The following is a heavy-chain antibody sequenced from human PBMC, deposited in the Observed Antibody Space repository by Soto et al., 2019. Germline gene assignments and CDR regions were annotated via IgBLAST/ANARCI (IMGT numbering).Heavy chain of an antibody. V-gene: IGHV3-23*01. J-gene: IGHJ2*01. CDR1: GFTFGAFA. CDR2: LSGGGGST. D-gene: IGHD4-17*01. Sequence: GGSLRLSCAASGFTFGAFAMAWVRHRPGNGLEWVSSLSGGGGSTYYNNSVRGRFTISRDNSNSTLFLQMNNLRAEDTAVYFCAKTHRVTTVVPRYWYFDLWGRGTLVTVSS. CDR3: AKTHRVTTVVPRYWYFDL.